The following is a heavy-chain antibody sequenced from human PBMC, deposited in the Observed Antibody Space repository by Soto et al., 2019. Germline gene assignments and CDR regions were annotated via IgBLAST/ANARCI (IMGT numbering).Heavy chain of an antibody. CDR3: AKEPGTQLRPSDY. CDR1: GGTFSSDG. J-gene: IGHJ4*02. CDR2: ISGSGGST. V-gene: IGHV3-23*01. Sequence: GGSLRLSGEASGGTFSSDGMRWVRQAPGKGLEWVSAISGSGGSTYYADSVKGRFTISRDNSKNTLYLQMNSLRAEDTAVYYCAKEPGTQLRPSDYWAQGTLVTAPQ. D-gene: IGHD2-2*01.